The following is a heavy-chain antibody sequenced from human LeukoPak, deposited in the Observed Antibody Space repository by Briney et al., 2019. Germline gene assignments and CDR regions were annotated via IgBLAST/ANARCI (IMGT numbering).Heavy chain of an antibody. CDR2: ISSSSSYI. Sequence: GGSLRLSCAASGFTFSSYSMNWARQAPGKGLEWVSSISSSSSYIYYADSVKGRFTISRDNAKNSLYLQMNSLRAEDTAVYYCARTSSSARTFDYWGQGTLVTVSS. CDR1: GFTFSSYS. D-gene: IGHD6-19*01. CDR3: ARTSSSARTFDY. V-gene: IGHV3-21*01. J-gene: IGHJ4*02.